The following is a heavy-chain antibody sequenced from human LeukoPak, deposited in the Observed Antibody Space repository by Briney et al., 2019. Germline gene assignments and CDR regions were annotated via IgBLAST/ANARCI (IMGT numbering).Heavy chain of an antibody. Sequence: GGSLRLSCTASGFSLSNYWMHWVRQVSGKGPVWVSRINIAGSFTTYADSVKGRFTFSRDNAKNTLYLQMNSLRAEDTAVYYCARGEEWESRAFDIWGQGTMVTVSS. CDR3: ARGEEWESRAFDI. CDR2: INIAGSFT. CDR1: GFSLSNYW. V-gene: IGHV3-74*01. D-gene: IGHD1-26*01. J-gene: IGHJ3*02.